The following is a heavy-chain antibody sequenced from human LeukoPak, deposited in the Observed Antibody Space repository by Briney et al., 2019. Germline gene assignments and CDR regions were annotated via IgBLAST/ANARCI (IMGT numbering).Heavy chain of an antibody. J-gene: IGHJ4*02. CDR3: AKDDYGDYGLYDY. V-gene: IGHV3-30*18. D-gene: IGHD4-17*01. CDR2: ISYDGSNK. Sequence: PGGSLRLSCAASGFTFSSYGMHWVRQAPGKGLEWVAVISYDGSNKYYADSVKGRFTISRDNSKNTLYPQMNSLRAEDTAVYYCAKDDYGDYGLYDYWGQGTLVTVSS. CDR1: GFTFSSYG.